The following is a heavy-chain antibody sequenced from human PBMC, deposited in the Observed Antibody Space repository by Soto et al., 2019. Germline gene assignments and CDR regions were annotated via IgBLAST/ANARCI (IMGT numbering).Heavy chain of an antibody. Sequence: SETLSLTCTVSGASISGFYWSWIRKSAGKGLEWIGRICATGTTDYNPSLKSRVMMSVDTSKKQFSLKLRSVTAADTAVYYCVRDGTKTLRDWFDPWGQGISVTVSS. CDR2: ICATGTT. CDR3: VRDGTKTLRDWFDP. J-gene: IGHJ5*02. CDR1: GASISGFY. D-gene: IGHD1-1*01. V-gene: IGHV4-4*07.